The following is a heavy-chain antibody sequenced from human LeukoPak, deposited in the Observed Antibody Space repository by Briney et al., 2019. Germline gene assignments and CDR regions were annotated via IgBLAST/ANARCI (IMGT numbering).Heavy chain of an antibody. CDR3: AKDPHYDSSGYYLYYFDY. Sequence: GGSLRLSCAASGFTFSSYAMSWVRQAPGKGLEWVSAISGSGGSTYYADSVKGRFTISRDNSKNTLYLQMYSLRAEDTAVYYCAKDPHYDSSGYYLYYFDYWGQGTLVTVSS. CDR2: ISGSGGST. J-gene: IGHJ4*02. CDR1: GFTFSSYA. D-gene: IGHD3-22*01. V-gene: IGHV3-23*01.